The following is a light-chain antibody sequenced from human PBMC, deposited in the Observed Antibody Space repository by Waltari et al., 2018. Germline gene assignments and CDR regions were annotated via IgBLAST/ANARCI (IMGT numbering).Light chain of an antibody. CDR2: AAS. CDR3: EQYGSAPYT. Sequence: EIVLTQSPGTLSFSPGERATLSCRASQTVSSTFFAWYQQKPGQAPRLLIYAASTRAAGIPDRFSGSGSGTDFSLTISRLEPDDFAVYYCEQYGSAPYTFGQGTKLEIK. CDR1: QTVSSTF. V-gene: IGKV3-20*01. J-gene: IGKJ2*01.